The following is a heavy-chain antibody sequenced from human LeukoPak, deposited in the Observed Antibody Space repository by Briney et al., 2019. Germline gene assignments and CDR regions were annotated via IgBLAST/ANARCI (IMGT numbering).Heavy chain of an antibody. CDR1: GVSLHSFY. Sequence: SETLSLTCSVSGVSLHSFYCNWIRQPPGKGLEWIGYASHSGATNSNPSLKSRVTISVDTSKSQCSLNLNSATAADRAVYYCARADSFGLDVWGQGTTVTVSS. V-gene: IGHV4-59*01. J-gene: IGHJ6*02. CDR2: ASHSGAT. CDR3: ARADSFGLDV.